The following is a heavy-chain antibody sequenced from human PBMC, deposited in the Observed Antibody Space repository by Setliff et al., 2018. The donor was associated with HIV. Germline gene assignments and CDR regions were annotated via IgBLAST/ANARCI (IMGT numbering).Heavy chain of an antibody. V-gene: IGHV4-59*01. D-gene: IGHD3-10*01. CDR2: IYYSGST. J-gene: IGHJ5*01. CDR3: ARGVRVGGVIGWFDT. Sequence: ETLSLTCNVFGGSIRNYYWSWIRQPPGKGLEWIGYIYYSGSTSYKPSLKSRVTISVDPYKNQLSLRLTSVTAADTAVYYCARGVRVGGVIGWFDTWGHGTLVTVTS. CDR1: GGSIRNYY.